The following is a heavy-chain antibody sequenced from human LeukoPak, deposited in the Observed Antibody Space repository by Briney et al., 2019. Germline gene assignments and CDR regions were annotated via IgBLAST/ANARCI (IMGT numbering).Heavy chain of an antibody. CDR2: ISGSGGST. J-gene: IGHJ4*02. Sequence: GGSLRLSCAASGFTFSSYAMSWVRQAPGKGLEWVSAISGSGGSTYYADSVKGRFTISRDNAKNSLYLQMNSLRAEDTAVYYCARVPLSGRGYSGYDVLYYFDYWGQGTLVTVSS. D-gene: IGHD5-12*01. V-gene: IGHV3-23*01. CDR1: GFTFSSYA. CDR3: ARVPLSGRGYSGYDVLYYFDY.